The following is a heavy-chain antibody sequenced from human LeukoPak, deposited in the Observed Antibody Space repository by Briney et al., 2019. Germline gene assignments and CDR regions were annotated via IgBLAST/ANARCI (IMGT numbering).Heavy chain of an antibody. CDR3: ARDLGYSSA. V-gene: IGHV4-30-2*01. CDR2: IYHSGST. Sequence: SETLSLTCTVSDGSISSGGYYWSWIRQPPGKGLEWIGYIYHSGSTYYNPSLKSRVTISVDRSKNQFSLKLSSVTAADTAVYYCARDLGYSSAWGQGTLVTVSS. J-gene: IGHJ5*02. D-gene: IGHD6-19*01. CDR1: DGSISSGGYY.